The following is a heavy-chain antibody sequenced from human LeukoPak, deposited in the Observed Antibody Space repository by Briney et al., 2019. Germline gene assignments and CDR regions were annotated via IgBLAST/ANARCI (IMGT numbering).Heavy chain of an antibody. J-gene: IGHJ4*02. Sequence: PGGSLRLSCAASGFTFSSYGMHWVRQAPGKGLEWVAVISYDGSNKYYADSVKGRFTISRDNSKNTLYLQMSSLRAEDTAVYYCAKSDGSGWYADYWGQGTLVTVSS. CDR1: GFTFSSYG. CDR3: AKSDGSGWYADY. V-gene: IGHV3-30*18. D-gene: IGHD6-19*01. CDR2: ISYDGSNK.